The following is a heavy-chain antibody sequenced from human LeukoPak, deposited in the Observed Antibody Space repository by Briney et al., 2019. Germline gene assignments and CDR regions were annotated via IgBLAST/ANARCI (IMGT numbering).Heavy chain of an antibody. D-gene: IGHD3-10*01. CDR2: INHSGST. CDR1: GGSFSGYY. V-gene: IGHV4-34*01. Sequence: SETLSLTCAVYGGSFSGYYWSWIRQPPGKGLEWIGEINHSGSTNYNPSLKSRVTISVDTSKNQFSLELSSVTAADTAVYYCARVKAGSGSDYWGQGTLVTVSS. CDR3: ARVKAGSGSDY. J-gene: IGHJ4*02.